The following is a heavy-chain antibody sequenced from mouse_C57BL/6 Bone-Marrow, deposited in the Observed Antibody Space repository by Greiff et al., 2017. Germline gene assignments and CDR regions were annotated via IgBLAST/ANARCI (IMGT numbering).Heavy chain of an antibody. CDR2: ISSGGSYT. CDR1: GFTFSSYG. V-gene: IGHV5-6*02. J-gene: IGHJ2*01. CDR3: ARQPGDGNY. Sequence: EVKLVESGGDLVKPGGSLKLSCAASGFTFSSYGMSWVRQTPDKRLEWVATISSGGSYTYYPDSVKGRFTISRDNAKNTLYLQMSSLKSEDTAMYYCARQPGDGNYWGQGTTLTVSS.